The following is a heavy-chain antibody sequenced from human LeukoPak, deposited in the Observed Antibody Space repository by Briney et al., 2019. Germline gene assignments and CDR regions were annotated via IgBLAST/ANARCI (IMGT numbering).Heavy chain of an antibody. CDR2: IYYSGTT. Sequence: MTSETLSLTCTVSGGSISSSSYYWGWIRQPPGKGLEWVGSIYYSGTTYYNPSLKSRVTISVDTSKNQFSLRLSSVTAADAAVYYCARVWTTGGGFRANNWFDPWGQGTLVTVSS. D-gene: IGHD7-27*01. V-gene: IGHV4-39*07. CDR3: ARVWTTGGGFRANNWFDP. J-gene: IGHJ5*02. CDR1: GGSISSSSYY.